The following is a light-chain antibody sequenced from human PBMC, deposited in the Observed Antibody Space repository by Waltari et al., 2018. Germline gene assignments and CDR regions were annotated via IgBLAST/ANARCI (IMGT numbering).Light chain of an antibody. CDR2: GAS. Sequence: EIVMTQSPASLSLSPGERVTLSCRASQSVTTNLAWYQQKPGQAPRLLIYGASTRAAGIPARFSGSESGTEFTLTISGLQSEDFAFYYCQQYNDWPPWTFGQGTKVEIK. J-gene: IGKJ1*01. CDR1: QSVTTN. V-gene: IGKV3-15*01. CDR3: QQYNDWPPWT.